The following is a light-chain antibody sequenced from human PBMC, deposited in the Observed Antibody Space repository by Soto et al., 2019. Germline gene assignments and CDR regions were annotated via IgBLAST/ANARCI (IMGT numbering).Light chain of an antibody. J-gene: IGKJ4*01. CDR1: QDISNW. CDR2: AAS. Sequence: DIQMTQSPSSVSASVGDRVTITCRASQDISNWLAWYQQKPGKAPKLLIYAASTSEIGVPSRFSGSGSGTDFALTISRLQSEDVATFYCQQAKSLRRTFGGGTKVDIK. V-gene: IGKV1-12*01. CDR3: QQAKSLRRT.